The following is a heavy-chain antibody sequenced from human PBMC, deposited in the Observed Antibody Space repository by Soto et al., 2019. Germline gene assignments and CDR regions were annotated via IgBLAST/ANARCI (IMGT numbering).Heavy chain of an antibody. CDR1: GGSISRSSYY. V-gene: IGHV4-39*01. J-gene: IGHJ4*02. CDR3: ARRITRPERFDY. Sequence: QLQLQESGPGLVKPSETLSLTCTVSGGSISRSSYYWGWIRQHPGKGLEWIGNIYYSGNTYYNPSLQSRVTISVDTSKNQFSLKLTSATDADTAVYYCARRITRPERFDYWGQGALVTVSS. CDR2: IYYSGNT. D-gene: IGHD1-20*01.